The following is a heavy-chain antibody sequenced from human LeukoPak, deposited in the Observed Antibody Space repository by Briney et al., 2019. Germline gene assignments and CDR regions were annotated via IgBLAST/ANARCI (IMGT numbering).Heavy chain of an antibody. Sequence: SETLSLTCAVYGGSFSGYYWSWIRQPPGKGLEWIGEINHSGSTNYNPSLKSRVTISVDTSKNQFSLKLSSVAAADTAVYYCARGRSYYNAFDIWGQGTMVTVSS. CDR2: INHSGST. J-gene: IGHJ3*02. V-gene: IGHV4-34*01. D-gene: IGHD1-26*01. CDR3: ARGRSYYNAFDI. CDR1: GGSFSGYY.